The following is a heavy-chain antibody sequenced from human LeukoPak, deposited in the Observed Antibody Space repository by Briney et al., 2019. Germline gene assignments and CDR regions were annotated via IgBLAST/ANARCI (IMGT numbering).Heavy chain of an antibody. J-gene: IGHJ4*02. CDR1: GGTFSSYA. V-gene: IGHV1-69*13. D-gene: IGHD2-2*01. Sequence: ASVKVSCKASGGTFSSYAISWVRQAPGQGLEWMGGIIPIFGTANYAQKFQGRVTITADESTSTAYVELSSLRSEDTAVYYCARDPMYCSSTSCRDYWGQGTLVTVSS. CDR2: IIPIFGTA. CDR3: ARDPMYCSSTSCRDY.